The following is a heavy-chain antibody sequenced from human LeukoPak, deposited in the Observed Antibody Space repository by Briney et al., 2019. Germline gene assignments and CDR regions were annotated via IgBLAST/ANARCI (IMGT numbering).Heavy chain of an antibody. D-gene: IGHD3-3*01. J-gene: IGHJ4*02. V-gene: IGHV3-30-3*01. CDR1: RFTFSSYA. CDR2: ISYDGRQK. Sequence: GGSLRLSCAASRFTFSSYAMSWVRQAPGKGLEWVAVISYDGRQKYYGDSVKGRFTISRDNPKNTLYLQMNSLRDDDTAVYYCARVFLERLTSGYFDNWGQGTLVTVSP. CDR3: ARVFLERLTSGYFDN.